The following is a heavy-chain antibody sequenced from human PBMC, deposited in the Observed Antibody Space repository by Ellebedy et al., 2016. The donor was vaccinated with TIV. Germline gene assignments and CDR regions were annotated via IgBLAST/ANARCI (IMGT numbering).Heavy chain of an antibody. Sequence: GESLKISCAASGFTFSDHYMDWVRQAPGKGLEWIGSIRSEAYGGTTEYAPSVKGRFIISRDDSKNSLHLQMNSLKNEGTAVYYCAREVRREWFDPWGQGTLVTVSS. CDR2: IRSEAYGGTT. V-gene: IGHV3-72*01. D-gene: IGHD1-26*01. CDR3: AREVRREWFDP. CDR1: GFTFSDHY. J-gene: IGHJ5*02.